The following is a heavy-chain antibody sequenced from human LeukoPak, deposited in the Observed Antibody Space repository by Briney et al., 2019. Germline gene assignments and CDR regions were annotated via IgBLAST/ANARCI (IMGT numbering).Heavy chain of an antibody. D-gene: IGHD1-26*01. CDR3: AKDLRYSGSYRSGNY. CDR2: ISSSSYI. CDR1: GFTFSSYS. Sequence: GGSLRLSCAASGFTFSSYSMNWVRQAPGKGLEWVSSISSSSYIYYADSVKGRFTISRDNSKNTVYLQMDSLRAEDTAVYYCAKDLRYSGSYRSGNYWGQGTLVTVSS. V-gene: IGHV3-21*04. J-gene: IGHJ4*02.